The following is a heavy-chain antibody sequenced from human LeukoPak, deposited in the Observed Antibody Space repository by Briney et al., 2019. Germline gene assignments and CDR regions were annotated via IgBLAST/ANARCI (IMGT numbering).Heavy chain of an antibody. CDR3: ARDERIAVANSLVY. V-gene: IGHV4-34*01. Sequence: SETLSHTCVIYGGSFSGYYWNWIRQPPGKGLEWIGEIKHSGSTNYNPSLESRVTISVDTSKNQFSLKLSSVTAADTAVYYCARDERIAVANSLVYWGQGTLVTVSS. CDR2: IKHSGST. J-gene: IGHJ4*02. D-gene: IGHD6-19*01. CDR1: GGSFSGYY.